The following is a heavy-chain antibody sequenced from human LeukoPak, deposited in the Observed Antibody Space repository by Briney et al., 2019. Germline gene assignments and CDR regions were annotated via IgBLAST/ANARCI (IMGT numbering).Heavy chain of an antibody. V-gene: IGHV3-23*01. Sequence: GGSLRLSCAASGFTFSSYAMSWVRQAPGKGLEWVSAISGSGDSTYYADSVKGRFTISRDNSKNTLYLQMSSLGAEDTAVYYCAKDQGYSSGWYRSYFDYWGQGTLVTVSS. CDR2: ISGSGDST. D-gene: IGHD6-19*01. J-gene: IGHJ4*02. CDR1: GFTFSSYA. CDR3: AKDQGYSSGWYRSYFDY.